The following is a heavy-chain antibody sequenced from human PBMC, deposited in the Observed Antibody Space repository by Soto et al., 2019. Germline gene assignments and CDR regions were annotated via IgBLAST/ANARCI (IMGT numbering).Heavy chain of an antibody. CDR2: ITWGAGSA. CDR3: AKEKDRIFEY. CDR1: VFTFDDHT. V-gene: IGHV3-43*01. J-gene: IGHJ4*02. Sequence: VGSLRLSCAGSVFTFDDHTMHCVRQAPGKCLEWVSLITWGAGSAFYADSVRGRFTISRDNSKNSLYLQMNSLRTEDSALYYCAKEKDRIFEYWGRGTPVRVSS.